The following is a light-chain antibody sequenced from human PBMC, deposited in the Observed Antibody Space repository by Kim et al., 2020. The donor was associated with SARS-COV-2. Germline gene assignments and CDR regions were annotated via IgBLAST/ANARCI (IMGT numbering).Light chain of an antibody. CDR1: QSISST. V-gene: IGKV3-15*01. CDR2: GAS. J-gene: IGKJ1*01. Sequence: VSPGYSTTLSYRASQSISSTLAWYQQRPGQAPRLLIYGASARATGVPARFSGSGSGTEFTLTISSLQSEDFAVYYCQQYNRWPRTFGQGTKVDIK. CDR3: QQYNRWPRT.